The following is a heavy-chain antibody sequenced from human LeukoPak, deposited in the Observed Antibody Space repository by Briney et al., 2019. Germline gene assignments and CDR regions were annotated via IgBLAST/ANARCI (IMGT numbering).Heavy chain of an antibody. V-gene: IGHV3-30*18. D-gene: IGHD4-23*01. Sequence: GSLRLSCAASGFTFSSYGMHWVRQAPGEGLEWVAVISYDGSNKYYADSVRGRFTISRDNSKNTLYLQMNSLRAEDTAVYYCANLLRWEPYWGQGTLVTVSS. J-gene: IGHJ4*02. CDR3: ANLLRWEPY. CDR1: GFTFSSYG. CDR2: ISYDGSNK.